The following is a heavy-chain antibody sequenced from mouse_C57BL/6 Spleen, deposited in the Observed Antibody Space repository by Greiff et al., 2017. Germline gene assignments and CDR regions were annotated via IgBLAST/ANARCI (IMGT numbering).Heavy chain of an antibody. CDR3: TPYYSNPRGFAY. CDR1: GFTFSDAW. Sequence: EVKVEESGGGLVQPGGSMKLSCAASGFTFSDAWMDWVRQSPEKGLEWVAEIRNKANNHATYYAESVKGRFTISRDDSKSSVYLQMNSLRAEDTGIYYCTPYYSNPRGFAYWGQGTLVTVSA. D-gene: IGHD2-5*01. J-gene: IGHJ3*01. V-gene: IGHV6-6*01. CDR2: IRNKANNHAT.